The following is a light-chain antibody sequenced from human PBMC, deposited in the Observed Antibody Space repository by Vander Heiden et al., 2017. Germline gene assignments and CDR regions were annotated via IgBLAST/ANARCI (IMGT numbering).Light chain of an antibody. CDR3: QQSYSTLGYT. Sequence: DMQMTQSPSSLSASVGERVTITCRASQSISSNLNWYQQKPGNDPKLLIYAASSLQSGVPSRFSSSGSGTDFTLTISSLQPEDFATYYCQQSYSTLGYTFGQGTKLEIK. CDR1: QSISSN. J-gene: IGKJ2*01. CDR2: AAS. V-gene: IGKV1-39*01.